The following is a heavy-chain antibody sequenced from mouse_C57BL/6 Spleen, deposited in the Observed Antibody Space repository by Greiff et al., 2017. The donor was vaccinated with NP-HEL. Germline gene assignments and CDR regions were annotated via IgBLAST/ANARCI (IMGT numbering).Heavy chain of an antibody. CDR1: GYTFTDYE. D-gene: IGHD2-4*01. J-gene: IGHJ4*01. CDR2: IDPETGGT. V-gene: IGHV1-15*01. Sequence: QVQLKESGAELVRPGASVTLSCKASGYTFTDYEMHWVKQTPVHGLEWIGAIDPETGGTAYNQKFKGKAILTADKSSSTAYMELRSLTSEDSAVYYCTRAPYDYYPIYYAMDYWGQGTSVTVSS. CDR3: TRAPYDYYPIYYAMDY.